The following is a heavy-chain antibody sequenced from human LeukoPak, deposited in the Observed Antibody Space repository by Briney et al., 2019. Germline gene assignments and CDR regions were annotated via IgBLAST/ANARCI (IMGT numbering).Heavy chain of an antibody. V-gene: IGHV3-73*01. CDR2: IRSKANSYAT. J-gene: IGHJ4*02. Sequence: QPGGSLRLSCAASGFTFSGSAMHWVRHASGKGLEWVGRIRSKANSYATAYAASVKGRFTISRDDSKNTAYLQMNSLKTEDTAVYYCAKDQYYYDSSGYYIRYYFDYWGQGTLVTVSS. CDR3: AKDQYYYDSSGYYIRYYFDY. CDR1: GFTFSGSA. D-gene: IGHD3-22*01.